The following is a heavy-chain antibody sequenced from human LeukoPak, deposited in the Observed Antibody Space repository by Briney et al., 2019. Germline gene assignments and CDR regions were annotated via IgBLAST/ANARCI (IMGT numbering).Heavy chain of an antibody. CDR1: GGSISIGSYY. D-gene: IGHD4-17*01. J-gene: IGHJ4*02. Sequence: SETLSLTCTVSGGSISIGSYYWGWVRQPPGKGLEWIASMLYSGNTYYNPSLKSRVTISVDTSKNQFSLRLTSVIAADTTVYYCARHGDYRSRYFDNWGQGTLVTVSS. CDR2: MLYSGNT. CDR3: ARHGDYRSRYFDN. V-gene: IGHV4-39*01.